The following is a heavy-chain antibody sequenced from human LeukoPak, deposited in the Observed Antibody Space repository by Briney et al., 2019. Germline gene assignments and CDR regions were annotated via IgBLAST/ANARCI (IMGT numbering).Heavy chain of an antibody. Sequence: PSETLSLTCTVSGGSISSRDYYWGWIRQPPGKGLEWCGNIYYSGSTYYNPSLKSRVTISVDTSKNQFSLKLSSVTAADTAVYYCARVARYSGSYYSDYWGQGTLVTVSS. CDR2: IYYSGST. CDR3: ARVARYSGSYYSDY. J-gene: IGHJ4*02. CDR1: GGSISSRDYY. V-gene: IGHV4-39*07. D-gene: IGHD1-26*01.